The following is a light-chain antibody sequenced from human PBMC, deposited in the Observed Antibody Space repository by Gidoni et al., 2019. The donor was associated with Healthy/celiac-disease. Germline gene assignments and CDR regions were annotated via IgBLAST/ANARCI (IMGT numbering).Light chain of an antibody. Sequence: EIVLTQSPATLSLSPGERATLSCRASQSVSSYLAWYQQKPGQAPRLLIYDASNRATGIPARFSGSGSGTDFTLTISSREPEDFAVYYCQQRSNWPGTFXXXTKLEIK. J-gene: IGKJ2*01. CDR3: QQRSNWPGT. V-gene: IGKV3-11*01. CDR1: QSVSSY. CDR2: DAS.